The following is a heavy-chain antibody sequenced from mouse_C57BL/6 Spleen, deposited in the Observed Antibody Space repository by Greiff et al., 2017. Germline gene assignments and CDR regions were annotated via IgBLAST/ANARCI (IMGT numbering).Heavy chain of an antibody. V-gene: IGHV1-15*01. J-gene: IGHJ1*03. CDR1: GYTFTDYE. CDR2: IDPETGGT. D-gene: IGHD2-5*01. CDR3: TRQDSNYWYFDV. Sequence: VQLQQSGAELVRPGASVTLSCKDSGYTFTDYEMHWVKQTPVHGLEWIGAIDPETGGTAYNQKFKGKAILTSDKSSSTAYMELRSLTSEDSAVYYCTRQDSNYWYFDVWGTGTTVTVSS.